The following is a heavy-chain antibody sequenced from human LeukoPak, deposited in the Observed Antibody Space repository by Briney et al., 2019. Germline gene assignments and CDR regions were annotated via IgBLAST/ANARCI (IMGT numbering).Heavy chain of an antibody. CDR2: MKPDGSER. Sequence: GGSLRLSCTAIGFTFSSYAMNWVRQAPGKGLEWVANMKPDGSERYYVDSVKGRFTVSRDNAKNSLYFQMNSLRAEDTAVYYCARERIVGAASTRYYGMDVWGQGTTVTVSS. J-gene: IGHJ6*02. D-gene: IGHD1-26*01. CDR1: GFTFSSYA. CDR3: ARERIVGAASTRYYGMDV. V-gene: IGHV3-7*03.